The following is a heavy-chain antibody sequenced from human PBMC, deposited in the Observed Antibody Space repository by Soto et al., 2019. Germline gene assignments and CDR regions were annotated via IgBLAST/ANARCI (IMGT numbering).Heavy chain of an antibody. J-gene: IGHJ6*02. Sequence: QLHLQESGPGLVKPSETLSLTCTVSGGSISSSSYYWGWIRQPPGKGLEWIGNVYYGGSTYYNPSLRSRVTTSVETSMCQFSRKLISVTAADTAVYYCAGGDYYHSSGYYFYYYTLDVWGQGTTVTVSS. CDR3: AGGDYYHSSGYYFYYYTLDV. V-gene: IGHV4-39*01. D-gene: IGHD3-22*01. CDR1: GGSISSSSYY. CDR2: VYYGGST.